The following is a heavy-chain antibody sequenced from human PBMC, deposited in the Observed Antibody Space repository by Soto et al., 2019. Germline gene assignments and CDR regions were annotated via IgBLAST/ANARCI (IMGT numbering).Heavy chain of an antibody. J-gene: IGHJ4*02. CDR1: GFTFSSYD. Sequence: EVQLVESGGGLVQPGGFLRLSCAASGFTFSSYDMHWVRQATGKGLEWVSAIGTAGDTYYPGSVKGRFTISRENAKNSLYLQMNSLRAGDTAVYYCARSYCSSTSCFLFDYWGQGTLVTVSS. V-gene: IGHV3-13*01. CDR3: ARSYCSSTSCFLFDY. D-gene: IGHD2-2*01. CDR2: IGTAGDT.